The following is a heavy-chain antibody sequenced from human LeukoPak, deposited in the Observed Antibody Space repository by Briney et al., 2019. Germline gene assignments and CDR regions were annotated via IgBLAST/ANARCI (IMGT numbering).Heavy chain of an antibody. D-gene: IGHD3-22*01. CDR1: GGTFSSYA. CDR3: ARDYDSSGYYSVGAFDI. Sequence: SVKVSCKASGGTFSSYAISWVRQAPGQGLEWMGGIIPIFGTANYAQKFQGRVTITADEFTSTAYMELSSLRSEDTAVYYCARDYDSSGYYSVGAFDIGGQGTMVTVSS. V-gene: IGHV1-69*13. CDR2: IIPIFGTA. J-gene: IGHJ3*02.